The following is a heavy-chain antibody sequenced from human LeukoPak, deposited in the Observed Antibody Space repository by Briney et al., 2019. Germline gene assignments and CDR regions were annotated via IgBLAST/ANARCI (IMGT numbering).Heavy chain of an antibody. CDR1: GYTFTSYA. Sequence: ASVKVSCKASGYTFTSYAMNWVRQAPGQGLEWMGWINTNTGNPTYAQGFTGRFVFSLDTSVSTAYLQISSLKAEDTAVYYCAREPYYDFWSGEHNWFDPWGQGTLVTVSS. D-gene: IGHD3-3*01. CDR3: AREPYYDFWSGEHNWFDP. CDR2: INTNTGNP. V-gene: IGHV7-4-1*02. J-gene: IGHJ5*02.